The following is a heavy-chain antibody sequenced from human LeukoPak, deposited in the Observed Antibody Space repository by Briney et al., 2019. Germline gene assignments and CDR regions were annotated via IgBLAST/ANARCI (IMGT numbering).Heavy chain of an antibody. CDR2: IYRSGST. Sequence: SETPSLTCTVSGYSISSGYYWGWIRQPPGKGLEWIGSIYRSGSTYYNPSLKSRVTISVDTSKNQFSLKLSSVTAADTAVYYCARLGPAAGTSFDYWGQGTLVTVSS. V-gene: IGHV4-38-2*02. CDR3: ARLGPAAGTSFDY. J-gene: IGHJ4*02. D-gene: IGHD6-13*01. CDR1: GYSISSGYY.